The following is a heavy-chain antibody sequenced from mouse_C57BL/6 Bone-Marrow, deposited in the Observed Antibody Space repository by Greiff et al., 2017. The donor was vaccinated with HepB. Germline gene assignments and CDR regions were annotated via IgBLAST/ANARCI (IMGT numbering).Heavy chain of an antibody. CDR3: AGPSMDY. J-gene: IGHJ4*01. D-gene: IGHD3-1*01. V-gene: IGHV1-54*01. CDR2: INPGSGST. CDR1: GYAFTNYL. Sequence: QVQLQQSGAELVRPGTSVKVSCKASGYAFTNYLIEWVKQRPGQGLEWIGVINPGSGSTNYNEKFKGKATLTADKSSSTAYMQLSSLTSEDSAVYFCAGPSMDYWGQGTSVTVSS.